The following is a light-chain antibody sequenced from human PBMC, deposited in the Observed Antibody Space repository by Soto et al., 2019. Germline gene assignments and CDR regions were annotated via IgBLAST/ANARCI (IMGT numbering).Light chain of an antibody. CDR3: QTSDSGLSGLI. CDR2: DDD. J-gene: IGLJ1*01. CDR1: IFDVGDNF. V-gene: IGLV1-51*01. Sequence: QSVLTQPPSVSAAPGKKVTISCSGTIFDVGDNFVSWYQHFPGTAPKLLIYDDDRRPSGIPDRFSGSKSGTSASLAITGLQADDEADYFCQTSDSGLSGLIFGTGTKLTVL.